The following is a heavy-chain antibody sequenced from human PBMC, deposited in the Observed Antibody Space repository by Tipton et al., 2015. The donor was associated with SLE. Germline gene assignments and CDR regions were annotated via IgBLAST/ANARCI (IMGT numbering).Heavy chain of an antibody. Sequence: TLSLTCTVSGGSISIRSYYWGWIRQPPGKGLECIGTIYYSGSTYYNLSLKSRVTMSVDTSKNQFSLNLNSVTATDTAVYYCARAEFSSNWYMFWHFDLWGRGTLVTVSS. CDR1: GGSISIRSYY. J-gene: IGHJ2*01. V-gene: IGHV4-39*01. D-gene: IGHD6-13*01. CDR2: IYYSGST. CDR3: ARAEFSSNWYMFWHFDL.